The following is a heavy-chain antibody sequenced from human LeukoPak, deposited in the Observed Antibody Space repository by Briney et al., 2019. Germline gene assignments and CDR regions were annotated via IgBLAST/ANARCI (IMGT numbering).Heavy chain of an antibody. J-gene: IGHJ5*02. CDR1: GFTFSSYA. V-gene: IGHV3-23*01. CDR3: ASMRGYCSSTSCYKNWFDP. D-gene: IGHD2-2*02. Sequence: TGGSLRLSCAASGFTFSSYAMSWVRQAPGKGLEWVSAISGSGGSTYYADSVKGRFTISRDNSKNTLYLQMNSLRAEDTAVYYCASMRGYCSSTSCYKNWFDPWGQGTLVTVSS. CDR2: ISGSGGST.